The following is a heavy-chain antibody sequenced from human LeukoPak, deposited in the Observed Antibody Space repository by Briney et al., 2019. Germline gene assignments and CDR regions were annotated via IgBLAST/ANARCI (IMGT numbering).Heavy chain of an antibody. CDR1: GFTFSSYG. CDR3: AKREGFMGTVTHGAFDI. D-gene: IGHD5-24*01. V-gene: IGHV3-30*18. Sequence: PGTSLRLSCAASGFTFSSYGMHWVRQAPGKGLEWVAVISYDGSHQYYADSVKGRFTISRDKSENTLYLQMNSLRAEDTAVYYCAKREGFMGTVTHGAFDIWGQGTVVIVS. J-gene: IGHJ3*02. CDR2: ISYDGSHQ.